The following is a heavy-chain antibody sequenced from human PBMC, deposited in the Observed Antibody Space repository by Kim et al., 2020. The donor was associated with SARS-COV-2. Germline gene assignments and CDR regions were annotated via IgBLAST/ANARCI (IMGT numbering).Heavy chain of an antibody. Sequence: STSYADSVKGRFTISRDNSKNTLYLQMNSLRAEDTAVYYCAKSTPNYRGYWGQGTLVTVSS. V-gene: IGHV3-23*01. CDR3: AKSTPNYRGY. D-gene: IGHD3-10*01. J-gene: IGHJ4*02. CDR2: ST.